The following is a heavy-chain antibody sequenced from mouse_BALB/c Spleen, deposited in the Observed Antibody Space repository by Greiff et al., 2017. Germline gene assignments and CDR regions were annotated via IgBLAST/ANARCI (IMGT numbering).Heavy chain of an antibody. CDR2: IWGDGST. Sequence: VQLVESGPGLVAPSQSLSITCTVSGFSLTGYGVNWVRQPPGKGLEWLGMIWGDGSTDYNSALKSRLSISKDNSKSQVFLKMNSLQTDDTARYYCARSYYYGSSYWYFDVWGAGTTVTVSS. CDR3: ARSYYYGSSYWYFDV. CDR1: GFSLTGYG. D-gene: IGHD1-1*01. V-gene: IGHV2-6-7*01. J-gene: IGHJ1*01.